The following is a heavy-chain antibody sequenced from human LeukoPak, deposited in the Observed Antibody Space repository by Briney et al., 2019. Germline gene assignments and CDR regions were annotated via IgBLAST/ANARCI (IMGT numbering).Heavy chain of an antibody. V-gene: IGHV3-30-3*01. Sequence: GGSLRLSCAASGFTFSNYAMHWVRQAPGKGLEWVARISYAGSNNYYADSVKGRFTISSDNPKNTLYLQMDSLRAEDTAVYYCARAAHTTYVLGRYYYYAMDVWGQGTTVTVSS. CDR1: GFTFSNYA. J-gene: IGHJ6*02. D-gene: IGHD3-10*01. CDR2: ISYAGSNN. CDR3: ARAAHTTYVLGRYYYYAMDV.